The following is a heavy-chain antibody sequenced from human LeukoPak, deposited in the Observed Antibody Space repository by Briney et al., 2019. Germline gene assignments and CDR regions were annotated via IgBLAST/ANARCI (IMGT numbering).Heavy chain of an antibody. Sequence: GTLSLTCAVSGAPISSNNWWWSWVRQPPGKGLEWVANIKQDGSEKYYADSVKGRFTISRDNAKNSLYLQMDYLSAVDTAVYYCASPADSGSTRGFDYWGQGTLVTVSS. D-gene: IGHD1-26*01. J-gene: IGHJ4*02. CDR3: ASPADSGSTRGFDY. CDR1: GAPISSNNWW. CDR2: IKQDGSEK. V-gene: IGHV3-7*01.